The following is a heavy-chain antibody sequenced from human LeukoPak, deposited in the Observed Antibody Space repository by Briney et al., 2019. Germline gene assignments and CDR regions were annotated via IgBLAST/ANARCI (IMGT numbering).Heavy chain of an antibody. Sequence: GGSLRLSCAASGFTFDDYAMHWVRQAPGKGLEWVSGISWNSGSIGYADSVKGRFTISRDNAKNSLYLQMNSLRAEDTALYYCAASEMLVATIGYWGQGTLVTVSS. D-gene: IGHD5-12*01. V-gene: IGHV3-9*01. CDR2: ISWNSGSI. CDR3: AASEMLVATIGY. CDR1: GFTFDDYA. J-gene: IGHJ4*02.